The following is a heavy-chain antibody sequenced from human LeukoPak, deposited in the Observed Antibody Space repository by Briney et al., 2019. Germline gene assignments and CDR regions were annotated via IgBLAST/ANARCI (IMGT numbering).Heavy chain of an antibody. J-gene: IGHJ4*02. CDR3: ARGVREGNTMALLGY. V-gene: IGHV1-8*02. Sequence: RASVKVSCKASGYTFTGHYMHWVRQAPGQGLEWMGWMNPNSGNTGYAQRFQGRVTMTRNTSISTAYMELSSLRSEDTAVYYCARGVREGNTMALLGYWGQGTLVTVSS. D-gene: IGHD3-3*01. CDR2: MNPNSGNT. CDR1: GYTFTGHY.